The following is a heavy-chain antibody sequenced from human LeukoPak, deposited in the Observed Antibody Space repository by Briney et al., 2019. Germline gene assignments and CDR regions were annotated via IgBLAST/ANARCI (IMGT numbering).Heavy chain of an antibody. Sequence: GASVKVSCKASGYTFTSYYMHWVRQAPGQGLEWVGIINPSGGSTSYAQKFQGRVTMTRDTSTSTVYMELSSLRSEDTAVYYCARDRIIGGSSGRWFDPWGQGTLVTVSS. D-gene: IGHD1-20*01. V-gene: IGHV1-46*01. J-gene: IGHJ5*02. CDR1: GYTFTSYY. CDR2: INPSGGST. CDR3: ARDRIIGGSSGRWFDP.